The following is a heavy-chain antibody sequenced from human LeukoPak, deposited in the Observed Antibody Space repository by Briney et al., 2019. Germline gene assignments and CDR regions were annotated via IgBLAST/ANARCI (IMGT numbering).Heavy chain of an antibody. V-gene: IGHV3-23*01. CDR1: GFTLSNYA. CDR3: AKWGDYDILTGYYDPDY. D-gene: IGHD3-9*01. J-gene: IGHJ4*02. Sequence: PGASLRLSCAASGFTLSNYAMYWVRQAPGKGLEWVSAVSGRDGSTFYADSVQGRFTISRDTSKSTLYLQMNSLRVEDTAVYYCAKWGDYDILTGYYDPDYWGQATLVTVSS. CDR2: VSGRDGST.